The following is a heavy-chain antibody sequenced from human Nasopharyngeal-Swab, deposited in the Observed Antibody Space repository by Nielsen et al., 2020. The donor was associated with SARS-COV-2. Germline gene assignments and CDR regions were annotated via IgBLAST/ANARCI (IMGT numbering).Heavy chain of an antibody. V-gene: IGHV3-49*02. CDR2: IRSKAYGGTT. Sequence: WIRQPPGQGLEWVGLIRSKAYGGTTEYAASVKGRFTISRDDSKSIAYLQMNSLKTEDTAVYYCTRHLGYCSGGSCYSVDAFDIWGQGTMVTVSS. D-gene: IGHD2-15*01. J-gene: IGHJ3*02. CDR3: TRHLGYCSGGSCYSVDAFDI.